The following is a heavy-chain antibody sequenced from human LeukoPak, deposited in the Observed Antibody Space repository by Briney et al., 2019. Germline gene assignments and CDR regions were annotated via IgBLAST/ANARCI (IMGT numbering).Heavy chain of an antibody. CDR3: ARLPEYCSSTSCYRA. CDR1: GGTFSSYA. Sequence: SVKVSCKASGGTFSSYAISWVRQAPGQGLEWMGGIIPIFGTANYAQKFQGRVTITADESTSTAYMELSSLRSEDTAVYYCARLPEYCSSTSCYRAWGQGTLVTASS. CDR2: IIPIFGTA. D-gene: IGHD2-2*02. V-gene: IGHV1-69*13. J-gene: IGHJ5*02.